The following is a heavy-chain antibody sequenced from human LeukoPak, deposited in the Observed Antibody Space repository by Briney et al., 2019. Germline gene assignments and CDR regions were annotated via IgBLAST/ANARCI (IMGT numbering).Heavy chain of an antibody. CDR3: ARDEVLTGPYAFDY. CDR2: IKQDGSEK. D-gene: IGHD3-9*01. Sequence: GGSLRLSCAASGFTFSSYWMSWVRQAPGKGLEWVANIKQDGSEKYYVDSVKGRFTISRDNAKNSLYLQMNSLRAEDAAVYYCARDEVLTGPYAFDYWGQGTLVTVSS. V-gene: IGHV3-7*01. J-gene: IGHJ4*02. CDR1: GFTFSSYW.